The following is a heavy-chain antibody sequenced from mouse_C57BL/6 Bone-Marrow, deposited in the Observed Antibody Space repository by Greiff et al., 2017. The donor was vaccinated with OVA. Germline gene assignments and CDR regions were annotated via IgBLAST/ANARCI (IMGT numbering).Heavy chain of an antibody. D-gene: IGHD2-3*01. CDR3: ARDHDYWYFDV. CDR2: ISDGGSYT. CDR1: GFTFSSYA. J-gene: IGHJ1*03. V-gene: IGHV5-4*01. Sequence: EVKLMESGGGLVKPGGSLKLSCAASGFTFSSYAMSWVRQTPEKRLEWVATISDGGSYTYYPDNVKGRFTISRDNAKNNLYLQMSHLKSEDTAMYYCARDHDYWYFDVWGTGTTVTVSS.